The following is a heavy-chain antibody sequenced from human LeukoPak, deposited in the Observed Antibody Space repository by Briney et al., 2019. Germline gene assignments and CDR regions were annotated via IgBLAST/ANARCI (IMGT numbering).Heavy chain of an antibody. CDR3: ARVGSPIAAADSWYFDL. CDR2: IGTAGDT. D-gene: IGHD6-13*01. V-gene: IGHV3-13*01. J-gene: IGHJ2*01. Sequence: GGSLRLSCAASGFTFSSYDMHWVRQATGKGLEWVSAIGTAGDTYYPGSVKGRFTISRENAKNSLYLQMNSLRAGDTAVYYCARVGSPIAAADSWYFDLWGRGTLVTVSS. CDR1: GFTFSSYD.